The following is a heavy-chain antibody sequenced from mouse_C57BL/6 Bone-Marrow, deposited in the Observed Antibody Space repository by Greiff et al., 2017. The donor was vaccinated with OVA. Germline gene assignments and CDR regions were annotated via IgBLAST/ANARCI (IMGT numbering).Heavy chain of an antibody. Sequence: EVKLVESGGGLVQSGRSLRLSCATSGFTFSDFYMEWVRQAPGKGLEWIAASRNKANDYTTEYSASVKGRFIVSRDTSQSILYLQMNALRAEDTAIYYCARETGTWAMDYWGQGTSVTVSS. D-gene: IGHD4-1*01. CDR3: ARETGTWAMDY. CDR2: SRNKANDYTT. CDR1: GFTFSDFY. V-gene: IGHV7-1*01. J-gene: IGHJ4*01.